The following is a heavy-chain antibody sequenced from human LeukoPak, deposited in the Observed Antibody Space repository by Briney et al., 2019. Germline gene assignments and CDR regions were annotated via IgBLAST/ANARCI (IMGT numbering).Heavy chain of an antibody. D-gene: IGHD3-10*01. CDR1: GYTFSSHG. CDR2: ISVYNGNT. CDR3: ARYFRDYYGSGSFLPDY. J-gene: IGHJ4*02. V-gene: IGHV1-18*01. Sequence: ASVKVSCKASGYTFSSHGISWVRQAPGQGLEWMGWISVYNGNTNYAQKFQGRVTMTTDSSTSTTYMELRSLRSDDTAVYYCARYFRDYYGSGSFLPDYWAREPWSPSPQ.